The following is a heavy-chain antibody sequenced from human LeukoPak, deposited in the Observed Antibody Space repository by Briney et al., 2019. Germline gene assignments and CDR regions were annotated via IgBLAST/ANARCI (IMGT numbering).Heavy chain of an antibody. Sequence: GGSLRLSCAASGFTFSSYSMNWVRQAPGKGLEWVSSISSSSSYIYYADSVKGRFTISRDNSKNTLYLQMSSLRAEDTTVYYCAKEGYYYIDSWGQGTLVTVSS. CDR1: GFTFSSYS. V-gene: IGHV3-21*01. D-gene: IGHD5-18*01. CDR3: AKEGYYYIDS. CDR2: ISSSSSYI. J-gene: IGHJ4*02.